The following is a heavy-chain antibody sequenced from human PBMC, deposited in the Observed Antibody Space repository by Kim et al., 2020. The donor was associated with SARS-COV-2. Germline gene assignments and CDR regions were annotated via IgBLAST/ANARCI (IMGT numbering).Heavy chain of an antibody. D-gene: IGHD2-21*02. V-gene: IGHV4-4*07. CDR2: IYASGST. CDR1: GGSISTNY. J-gene: IGHJ4*02. Sequence: SETLSLTCTVSGGSISTNYWGWIRQSAGKGLEWIGRIYASGSTDYNASLKSRVTMSVDTSKNQFSLELSSVTAADTAVYFCARGPPRADCGGNCYLVYWGQGLLLTLSA. CDR3: ARGPPRADCGGNCYLVY.